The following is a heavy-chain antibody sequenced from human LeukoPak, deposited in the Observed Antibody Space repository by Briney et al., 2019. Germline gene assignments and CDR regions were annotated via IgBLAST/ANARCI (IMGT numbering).Heavy chain of an antibody. CDR3: ARDAYSVDYYMDV. J-gene: IGHJ6*03. Sequence: SETLSLTCAVYGGSFSGYYWSWIRQPPGKGLEWIGEINHSGSTNYNPSLKSRVTISVDTSKNQFSLKLSSVTAADTAVYYCARDAYSVDYYMDVWGKGTTVTVSS. CDR2: INHSGST. V-gene: IGHV4-34*01. CDR1: GGSFSGYY. D-gene: IGHD2-21*01.